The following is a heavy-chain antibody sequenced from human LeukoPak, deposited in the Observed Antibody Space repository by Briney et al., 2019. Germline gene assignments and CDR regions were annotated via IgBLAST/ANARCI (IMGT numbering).Heavy chain of an antibody. CDR3: ARGRAAAGARRLNWFDP. V-gene: IGHV3-33*01. D-gene: IGHD6-13*01. Sequence: GGSLRLSCAASGITFSSYGMHWVRQAPGKGLEWVAVIWYDGSNKYYADSVKGRFTISRDNSKNTLYLQMNSLRAEDTAVYYCARGRAAAGARRLNWFDPWGQGTLVTVSS. CDR1: GITFSSYG. J-gene: IGHJ5*02. CDR2: IWYDGSNK.